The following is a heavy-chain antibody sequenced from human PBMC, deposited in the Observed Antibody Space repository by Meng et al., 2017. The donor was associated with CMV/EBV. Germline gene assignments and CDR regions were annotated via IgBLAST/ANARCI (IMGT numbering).Heavy chain of an antibody. CDR3: ARGRDPLLEWLPPDY. CDR1: GGSVSSGSYY. D-gene: IGHD3-3*01. Sequence: SETLSLTCTVSGGSVSSGSYYWSWIRQPPGKGLEWIGEINHSGSTNYNPSLKSRVTISVDTSKNQFSLKLSSVTAADTAVYYCARGRDPLLEWLPPDYWGQGTLVTVSS. J-gene: IGHJ4*02. CDR2: INHSGST. V-gene: IGHV4-39*07.